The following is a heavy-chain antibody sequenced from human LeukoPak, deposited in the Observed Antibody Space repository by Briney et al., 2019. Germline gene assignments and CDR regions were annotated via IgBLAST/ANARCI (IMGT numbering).Heavy chain of an antibody. D-gene: IGHD4-17*01. V-gene: IGHV5-51*01. CDR3: ARSSDYVFDY. Sequence: GESLKISCKASGYSFTTSWTGWERQMPGKGLEWMGVIYPGDSDTRYSPSFRGQVTISADKSISTAYLQWSSLKASDTAMYYCARSSDYVFDYWGQGTLVTVSS. J-gene: IGHJ4*02. CDR1: GYSFTTSW. CDR2: IYPGDSDT.